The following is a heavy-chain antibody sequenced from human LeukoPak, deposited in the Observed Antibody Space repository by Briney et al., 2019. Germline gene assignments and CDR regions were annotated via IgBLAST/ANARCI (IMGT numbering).Heavy chain of an antibody. Sequence: GASVKVSCKVSGGTFSSYAISWVRQARGQGLEWMGGIIPIFGTANYAQKFQGRVTITADESTSTAYMELSSLRSEDTAVYYCARASASPGAAFDIWGQGTMVTVSS. CDR1: GGTFSSYA. J-gene: IGHJ3*02. D-gene: IGHD1-26*01. CDR3: ARASASPGAAFDI. CDR2: IIPIFGTA. V-gene: IGHV1-69*13.